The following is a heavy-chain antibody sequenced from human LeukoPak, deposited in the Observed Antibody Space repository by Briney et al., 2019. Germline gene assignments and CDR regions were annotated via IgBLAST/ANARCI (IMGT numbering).Heavy chain of an antibody. D-gene: IGHD2-21*02. V-gene: IGHV4-30-2*01. CDR1: GGSISSGGYS. CDR2: IYYSGST. Sequence: SETLSLTCAVSGGSISSGGYSWSWIRQPPGKGLEWIGYIYYSGSTYYNPSLKSRVTISVDRSKNQFSLKLSSVTAADTAVYYCASVLAYCGGDCPDDAFDIWGQGTMVTVSS. CDR3: ASVLAYCGGDCPDDAFDI. J-gene: IGHJ3*02.